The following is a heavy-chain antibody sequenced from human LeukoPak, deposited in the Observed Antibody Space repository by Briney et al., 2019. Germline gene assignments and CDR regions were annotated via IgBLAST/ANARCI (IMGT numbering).Heavy chain of an antibody. V-gene: IGHV4-59*01. CDR3: ARDAYSSGYYFFDY. CDR2: IYYSGTT. J-gene: IGHJ4*02. D-gene: IGHD6-19*01. Sequence: PSETLSLTCTVSGGSISSYYWSWIRQPPGKGLEWIGYIYYSGTTNYNPSLKSRVTISVDTSKNQFSLKLTSVTAADTAVYYCARDAYSSGYYFFDYWGQGALVTVSS. CDR1: GGSISSYY.